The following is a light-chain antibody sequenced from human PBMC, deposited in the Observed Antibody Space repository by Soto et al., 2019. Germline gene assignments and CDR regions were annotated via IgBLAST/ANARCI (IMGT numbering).Light chain of an antibody. CDR3: QQYNSWPIT. J-gene: IGKJ5*01. Sequence: DIQMTQSPSTLSASVGDRVTITCRASQSINRWLAWYQQKPGKAPKPLIYKASTLESGVPSRFSGGGLGTEFSLDITSLQPDDFATYYCQQYNSWPITFGQGTRLEIK. CDR2: KAS. CDR1: QSINRW. V-gene: IGKV1-5*03.